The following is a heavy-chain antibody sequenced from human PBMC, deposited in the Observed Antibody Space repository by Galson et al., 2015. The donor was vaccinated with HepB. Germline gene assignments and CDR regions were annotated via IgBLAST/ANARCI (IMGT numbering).Heavy chain of an antibody. V-gene: IGHV5-51*01. Sequence: QSGAEVKKPGESLKISCKGSGYSFTSYWIGWVRQMPGKGLEWMGIIYPGDSDTRYSPSFQGQVTISADKSISTAYLQWSSLKASDTAMYYCARLPGSIAAAADYYYYYGMDVWGQGTTVTVSS. CDR2: IYPGDSDT. CDR3: ARLPGSIAAAADYYYYYGMDV. CDR1: GYSFTSYW. D-gene: IGHD6-13*01. J-gene: IGHJ6*02.